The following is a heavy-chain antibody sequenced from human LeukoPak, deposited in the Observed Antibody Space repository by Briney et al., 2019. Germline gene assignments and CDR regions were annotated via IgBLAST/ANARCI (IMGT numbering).Heavy chain of an antibody. CDR2: INHSGST. CDR3: ATGGAGDYYFDC. J-gene: IGHJ4*02. D-gene: IGHD2-21*02. CDR1: GESFSGYY. V-gene: IGHV4-34*01. Sequence: SETLSLTCAVYGESFSGYYWSWIRRPPGKGLEWIGEINHSGSTNYNPSLKSRVTISVDTSKNQFSLKLSSVTAADTAVYYCATGGAGDYYFDCWGQGTLVTVSS.